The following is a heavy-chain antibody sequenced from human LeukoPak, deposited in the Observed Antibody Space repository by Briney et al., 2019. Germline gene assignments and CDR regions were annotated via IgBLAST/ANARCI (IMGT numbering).Heavy chain of an antibody. J-gene: IGHJ4*02. Sequence: GGSLRLSCAASGFRFSSYAMSWVRQAPGKGLEWVSIIYSNGNTYYADSVKGRFTISRDNAKNSLYLQMNSLRAEDTAVYYCARDPYWNDARGVYYFDYWGQGTLVTVSS. CDR3: ARDPYWNDARGVYYFDY. CDR2: IYSNGNT. D-gene: IGHD1-1*01. CDR1: GFRFSSYA. V-gene: IGHV3-21*01.